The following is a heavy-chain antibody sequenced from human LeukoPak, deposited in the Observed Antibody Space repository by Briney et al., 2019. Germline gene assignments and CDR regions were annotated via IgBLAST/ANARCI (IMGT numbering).Heavy chain of an antibody. CDR3: ARDLSYCSSTSCYIEAGGYFDY. CDR1: GVSISSGDYY. CDR2: IYYSGST. J-gene: IGHJ4*02. Sequence: SETLSLTYTVSGVSISSGDYYWSWIRQPPGKGLEWIGYIYYSGSTYYNPSLKSRVTISVDTSKNQFSLKLSSVTAADTAVYYCARDLSYCSSTSCYIEAGGYFDYWGQGTLVTVSS. D-gene: IGHD2-2*02. V-gene: IGHV4-30-4*01.